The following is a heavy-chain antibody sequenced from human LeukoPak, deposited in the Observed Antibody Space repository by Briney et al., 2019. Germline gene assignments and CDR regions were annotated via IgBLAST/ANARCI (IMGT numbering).Heavy chain of an antibody. V-gene: IGHV4-34*01. CDR3: ARDLGSGSYGWFDP. Sequence: PSETLSLTCAVYGGSFSGYYWSWIRQPPGKGLEWIGEINHSGSTNYNPSLKSRVTISVDTSKNQFSLKLSSVTAADTAVYYCARDLGSGSYGWFDPWGQGTLVTVSS. CDR1: GGSFSGYY. CDR2: INHSGST. D-gene: IGHD3-10*01. J-gene: IGHJ5*02.